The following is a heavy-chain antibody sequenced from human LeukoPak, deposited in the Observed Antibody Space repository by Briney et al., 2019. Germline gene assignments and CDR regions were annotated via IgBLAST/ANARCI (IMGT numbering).Heavy chain of an antibody. CDR2: IYYSGST. D-gene: IGHD3-3*01. J-gene: IGHJ6*02. CDR1: GGSISSSSYY. CDR3: AADTIFGVVIGGMDV. Sequence: SETLSLTCTVSGGSISSSSYYWGWIRQPPGKGLEWIGSIYYSGSTYYNPSLKSRVTISVDTSKNQFSLKLSSVTAADTAVYYCAADTIFGVVIGGMDVWGQGTTVTVSS. V-gene: IGHV4-39*01.